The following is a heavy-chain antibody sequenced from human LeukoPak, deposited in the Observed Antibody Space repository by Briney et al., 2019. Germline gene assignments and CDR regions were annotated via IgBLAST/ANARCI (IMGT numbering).Heavy chain of an antibody. J-gene: IGHJ4*02. V-gene: IGHV4-4*02. CDR1: GGSISTYNW. D-gene: IGHD3-22*01. CDR2: IFYSGSI. Sequence: SGTLSLTCAVSGGSISTYNWWSWVRQPPGKGLEWIGEIFYSGSINYNPSLKSRVTLSLDKSKNQFSLQLSSVTAADTAVYYCASSSMILRYWGQGTLVTVSS. CDR3: ASSSMILRY.